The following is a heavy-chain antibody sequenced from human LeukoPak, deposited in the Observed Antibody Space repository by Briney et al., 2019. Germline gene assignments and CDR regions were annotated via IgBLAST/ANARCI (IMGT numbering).Heavy chain of an antibody. CDR2: IKQDGSEK. Sequence: GGSLRLSCAASGFTFSTYWMSWVRQAPGKGLEWVANIKQDGSEKYYVDSVKGRFTISRDNAKNSLYLQMNSLRAEDTAVYYCAREPYSSGWLYYFDYWGQGTLVTVSS. V-gene: IGHV3-7*01. D-gene: IGHD6-19*01. CDR1: GFTFSTYW. CDR3: AREPYSSGWLYYFDY. J-gene: IGHJ4*02.